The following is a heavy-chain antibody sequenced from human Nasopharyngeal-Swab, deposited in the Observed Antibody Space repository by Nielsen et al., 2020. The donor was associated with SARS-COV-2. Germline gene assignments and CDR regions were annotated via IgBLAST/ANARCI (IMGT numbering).Heavy chain of an antibody. CDR3: AKFGERKLPFDY. V-gene: IGHV3-9*01. Sequence: SLRLSCAASGFTFDDYAMHWVRQAPGKGLEWVSGISWNSGSIDYADSVKGRFTISSDNAKNSLYLQMKSLRAEDTAFYYCAKFGERKLPFDYWGQGTLVTVSS. D-gene: IGHD3-3*01. CDR1: GFTFDDYA. CDR2: ISWNSGSI. J-gene: IGHJ4*02.